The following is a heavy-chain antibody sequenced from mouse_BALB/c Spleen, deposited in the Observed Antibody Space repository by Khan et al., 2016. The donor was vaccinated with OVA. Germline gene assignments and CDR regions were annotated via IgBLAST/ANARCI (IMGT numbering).Heavy chain of an antibody. D-gene: IGHD2-1*01. Sequence: EVELVESGGGLVKPGGSLKLSCAASGFTFSSYTLSWVRQTPEKRLEWVATISSDSTYTYYPDSVKGRFPISRDNAKNPLYLQRRSLKSEDTALYYCTRDGNYAHWYFDVWGAGTTVTVAS. CDR1: GFTFSSYT. V-gene: IGHV5-6-4*01. CDR2: ISSDSTYT. CDR3: TRDGNYAHWYFDV. J-gene: IGHJ1*01.